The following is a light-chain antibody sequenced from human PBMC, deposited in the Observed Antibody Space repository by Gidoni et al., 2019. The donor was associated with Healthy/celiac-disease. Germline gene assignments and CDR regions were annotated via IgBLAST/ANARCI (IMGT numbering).Light chain of an antibody. CDR3: QQYNNYWT. V-gene: IGKV1-5*03. CDR1: QSISSW. Sequence: DIQMTQSPSTLSASVGDRVTITCRASQSISSWLAWYLQKPGKAPNLLIYKASSLESGVPSRFSGSGSGKEFNLTISSMQPDDFATYYCQQYNNYWTFGQGTKVEIK. CDR2: KAS. J-gene: IGKJ1*01.